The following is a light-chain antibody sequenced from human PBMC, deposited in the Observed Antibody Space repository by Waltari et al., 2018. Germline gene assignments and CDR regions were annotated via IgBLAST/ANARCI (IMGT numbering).Light chain of an antibody. CDR3: QQYGTSPFT. Sequence: IVLTQSPGTLSFSPGEGATLSCRASQSVSSSYLAWYQQRPGQAPRLLSYDASIRATGIPDKFRGSGSGTDFTLTISRLEPEDFAVYYCQQYGTSPFTFGPGTKVDIK. J-gene: IGKJ3*01. V-gene: IGKV3-20*01. CDR2: DAS. CDR1: QSVSSSY.